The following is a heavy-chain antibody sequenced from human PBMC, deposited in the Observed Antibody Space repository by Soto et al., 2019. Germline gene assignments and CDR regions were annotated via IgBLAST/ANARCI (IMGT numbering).Heavy chain of an antibody. J-gene: IGHJ4*02. CDR3: AKDNCQLLFFEN. D-gene: IGHD1-1*01. V-gene: IGHV1-2*02. Sequence: ASVKVSCKASGYTFTGHYVHWVRQAPGQGLEWMGWITPNSGYTNYAQKLQGRVTMTRDTSISTAYMELSGLRSDDTAVYCCAKDNCQLLFFENWGQGTLVTVSS. CDR1: GYTFTGHY. CDR2: ITPNSGYT.